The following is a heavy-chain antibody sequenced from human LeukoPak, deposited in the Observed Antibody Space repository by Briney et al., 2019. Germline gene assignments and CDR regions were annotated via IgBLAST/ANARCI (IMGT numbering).Heavy chain of an antibody. V-gene: IGHV3-49*03. D-gene: IGHD1-26*01. Sequence: GGSLRLSCTGSGFTFRDYTMTWIRQAPGKGLEWVSFIRKKADGGTPEYAASVKGRFTISRDDSKSIAYLQMNNLKTDDTAVYYCTTDPPTRYWGQGTLVSVSS. CDR1: GFTFRDYT. CDR3: TTDPPTRY. CDR2: IRKKADGGTP. J-gene: IGHJ4*02.